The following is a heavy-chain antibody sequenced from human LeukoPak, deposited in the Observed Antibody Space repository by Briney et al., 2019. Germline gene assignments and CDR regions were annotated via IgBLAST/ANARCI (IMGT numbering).Heavy chain of an antibody. CDR1: GFTFSSYW. CDR3: ARAHTAPYFDWLLWNYFDC. D-gene: IGHD3-9*01. J-gene: IGHJ4*02. Sequence: GGSLRLSCAASGFTFSSYWMSWVRQAPGKGLEWVANIKQDGSEKYYVDSVKGRFTISRDNAKNSLYLQMNSLRAEDTAVYYCARAHTAPYFDWLLWNYFDCWGQGTLVTVSS. CDR2: IKQDGSEK. V-gene: IGHV3-7*01.